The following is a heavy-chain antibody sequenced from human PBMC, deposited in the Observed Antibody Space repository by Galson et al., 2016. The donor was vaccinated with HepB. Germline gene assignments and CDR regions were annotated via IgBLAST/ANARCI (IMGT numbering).Heavy chain of an antibody. CDR2: IGAYNGNT. V-gene: IGHV1-18*01. CDR1: GNYFTTYG. Sequence: SVKVSCKAYGNYFTTYGFTWVRQAPGQGLEWMGWIGAYNGNTHSAQKFQGRVTMTRDTSISTAYMELSSLRSEDTAVYYCAREIPRKQLWLRFGYFDSWGQGTLVTVSS. J-gene: IGHJ4*02. D-gene: IGHD5-18*01. CDR3: AREIPRKQLWLRFGYFDS.